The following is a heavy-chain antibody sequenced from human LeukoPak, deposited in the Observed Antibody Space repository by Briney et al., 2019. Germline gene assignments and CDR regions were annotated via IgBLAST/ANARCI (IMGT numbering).Heavy chain of an antibody. V-gene: IGHV1-2*02. J-gene: IGHJ5*02. CDR3: ARDQRYCSSTSCYSGWFDP. D-gene: IGHD2-2*02. Sequence: ASVKVSCKASGYTFTGYYMHWVRQAPGQGLEWMGWINPNSGGTNYAQKLQGRVTMTRDTSIGTAYMELSRLRSDDTAVYYCARDQRYCSSTSCYSGWFDPWGQGTLVTVSS. CDR1: GYTFTGYY. CDR2: INPNSGGT.